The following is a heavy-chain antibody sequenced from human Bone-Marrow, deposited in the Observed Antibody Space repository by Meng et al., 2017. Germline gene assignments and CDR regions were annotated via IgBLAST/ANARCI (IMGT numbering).Heavy chain of an antibody. CDR2: TYYRSRWYK. D-gene: IGHD2-15*01. J-gene: IGHJ4*01. V-gene: IGHV6-1*01. CDR1: GDSVSSNSVA. CDR3: ARGTATLDF. Sequence: SCAISGDSVSSNSVAWNWIRQSPSRGLEWLGRTYYRSRWYKDYAVSVKSRITINPDTSKNEFSLQLNSVTPEDTAVYFCARGTATLDFWGHGTLVTVSS.